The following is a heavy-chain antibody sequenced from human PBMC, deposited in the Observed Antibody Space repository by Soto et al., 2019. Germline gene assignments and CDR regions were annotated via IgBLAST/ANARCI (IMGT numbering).Heavy chain of an antibody. Sequence: QVQLVQSGAEVKKPGASVKVSCKASGYTFTGNYMHWVRQAPGQGFEWMGWINVNSGGTKYAQKFQGGVTMTRDTSISTAYMELSRLRSDDTAVYYCARGDKLSLYPQLDYWGQGTLVTVSS. CDR1: GYTFTGNY. D-gene: IGHD3-16*02. CDR2: INVNSGGT. CDR3: ARGDKLSLYPQLDY. J-gene: IGHJ4*02. V-gene: IGHV1-2*02.